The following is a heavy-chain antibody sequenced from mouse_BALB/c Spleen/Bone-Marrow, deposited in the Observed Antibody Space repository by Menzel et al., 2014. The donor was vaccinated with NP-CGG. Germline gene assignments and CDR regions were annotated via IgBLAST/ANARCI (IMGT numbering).Heavy chain of an antibody. V-gene: IGHV3-6*02. CDR2: ISYDGSN. CDR3: ARGDGYYGGAMDY. Sequence: EVQLQQSGPGLAKPSQSLSLTCSVTGYSITSGYYWNWIRQFPGNKLEWMGYISYDGSNNYNPSLKDRISITRDTSKNQFFLKLNSVTTEDTATYYCARGDGYYGGAMDYWGQGTSVTVSS. D-gene: IGHD2-3*01. J-gene: IGHJ4*01. CDR1: GYSITSGYY.